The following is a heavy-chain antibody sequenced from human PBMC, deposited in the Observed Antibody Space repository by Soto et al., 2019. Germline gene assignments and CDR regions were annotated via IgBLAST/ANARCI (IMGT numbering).Heavy chain of an antibody. J-gene: IGHJ4*02. CDR3: ARGPTIFGVVTHFFDY. D-gene: IGHD3-3*01. CDR1: GGSFSGYD. CDR2: ISDSGST. V-gene: IGHV4-34*01. Sequence: SETLSLTCAVYGGSFSGYDWSWIRQPPGKGLEWIGEISDSGSTNYNPSLKSRVTISIDMSKDQFSLKLSSVTAADTAVYYCARGPTIFGVVTHFFDYWGQGILVTVSS.